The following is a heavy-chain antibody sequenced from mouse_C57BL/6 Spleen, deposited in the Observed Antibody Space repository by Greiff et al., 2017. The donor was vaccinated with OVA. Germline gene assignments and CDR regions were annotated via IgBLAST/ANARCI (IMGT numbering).Heavy chain of an antibody. CDR3: ARNSNDAMDY. J-gene: IGHJ4*01. Sequence: QVQLQQSGPGLVQPSQSLSITCTVSGFSLTSYGVHWVRQSPGKGLEWLGVIWSGGSTDYNAAFISRLSISKDKSKSQVFFKMNSLQADDTAIYYCARNSNDAMDYWGQGTSVTVSS. CDR1: GFSLTSYG. D-gene: IGHD2-5*01. V-gene: IGHV2-2*01. CDR2: IWSGGST.